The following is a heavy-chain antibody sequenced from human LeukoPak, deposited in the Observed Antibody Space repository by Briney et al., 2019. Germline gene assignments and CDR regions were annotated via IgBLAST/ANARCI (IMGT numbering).Heavy chain of an antibody. CDR2: INPNSGGT. CDR1: GYTFTGYY. Sequence: GASVKVSCKASGYTFTGYYMHWVRQAPGQGLEWMGWINPNSGGTNYAQKFQGRVTMTRDTSISTAYMELSRLRSDDTAVYYCARDLRNYDILTGYGYWGQGTLVTVSS. V-gene: IGHV1-2*02. CDR3: ARDLRNYDILTGYGY. J-gene: IGHJ4*02. D-gene: IGHD3-9*01.